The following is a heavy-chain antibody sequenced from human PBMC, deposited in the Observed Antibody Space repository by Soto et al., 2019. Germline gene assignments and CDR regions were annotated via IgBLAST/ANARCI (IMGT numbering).Heavy chain of an antibody. CDR3: AKDPDDYVWGIYRYSLPDY. J-gene: IGHJ4*02. V-gene: IGHV3-30*18. CDR2: ISYDGNNK. CDR1: GITFSSYG. D-gene: IGHD3-16*02. Sequence: QVQLVESGGGVVQPGRSLRLSCAASGITFSSYGMHWVRQAPGKGLQWVAVISYDGNNKYYGDSVKGRFTISRDDSKHTLYLQMNSLRAEDTAVYYCAKDPDDYVWGIYRYSLPDYWGQGTLVTVSS.